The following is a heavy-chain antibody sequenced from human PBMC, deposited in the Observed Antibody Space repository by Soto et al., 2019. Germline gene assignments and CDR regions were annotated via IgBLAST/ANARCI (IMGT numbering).Heavy chain of an antibody. D-gene: IGHD2-21*01. CDR3: ARVERAYCGGDCSDY. CDR1: GFTFSSYS. J-gene: IGHJ4*02. CDR2: ISSSSSYI. V-gene: IGHV3-21*01. Sequence: EVQLVESGGGLVKPGGSLRPSCAASGFTFSSYSMNWVRQAPGKGLEWVSSISSSSSYIYYADSVKGRFTISRDNAKNSLYLEMNSLRAEDTAVYYCARVERAYCGGDCSDYWGQGTLVTVSS.